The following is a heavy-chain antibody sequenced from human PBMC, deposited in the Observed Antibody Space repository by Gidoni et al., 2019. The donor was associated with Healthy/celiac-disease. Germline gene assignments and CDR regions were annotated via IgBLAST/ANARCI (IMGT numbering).Heavy chain of an antibody. Sequence: QVQLQQWRAGLLKPSETLPLTCAVCGGSSSGYYWSWIRQPPGKGLAWIGEINHSGSTNYNPSLKSRVTISVDTSKNQFSLKLGSVTAADTAVYYCARKRPRGGRAQQLNYFDYWGQGTLVTVSS. CDR2: INHSGST. V-gene: IGHV4-34*01. D-gene: IGHD6-13*01. CDR3: ARKRPRGGRAQQLNYFDY. CDR1: GGSSSGYY. J-gene: IGHJ4*02.